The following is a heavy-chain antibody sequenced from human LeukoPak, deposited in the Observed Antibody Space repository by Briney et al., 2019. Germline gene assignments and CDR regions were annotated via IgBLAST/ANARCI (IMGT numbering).Heavy chain of an antibody. Sequence: SETLSLTCTVSGGSISSYYWSWIRQPPGKGLEWIGYIYYSGSTNYNPSLKSRVTISVDTSKNQFSLKLSSVTAADTAVYYCARAVPYSSSSFYYYYYYMDVWGKGTTVTVSS. D-gene: IGHD6-6*01. J-gene: IGHJ6*03. CDR2: IYYSGST. CDR3: ARAVPYSSSSFYYYYYYMDV. V-gene: IGHV4-59*01. CDR1: GGSISSYY.